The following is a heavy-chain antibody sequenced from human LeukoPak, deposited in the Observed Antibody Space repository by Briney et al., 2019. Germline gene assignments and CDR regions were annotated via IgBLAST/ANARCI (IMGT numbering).Heavy chain of an antibody. CDR2: INQSGST. Sequence: SETPSLTCGVYGGSFSIYCWNWIRQPPGKGLEWIGEINQSGSTKYNPSLKSRVTISVDTSKNQFSLKLSSVTAADTAVYYCATMGSGSYFNFWGQGSLVTVSS. D-gene: IGHD1-26*01. CDR1: GGSFSIYC. CDR3: ATMGSGSYFNF. J-gene: IGHJ4*02. V-gene: IGHV4-34*01.